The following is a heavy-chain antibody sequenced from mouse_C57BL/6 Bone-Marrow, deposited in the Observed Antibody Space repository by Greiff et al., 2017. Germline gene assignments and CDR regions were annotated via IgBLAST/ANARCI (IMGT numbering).Heavy chain of an antibody. CDR2: ISSGSSTI. J-gene: IGHJ4*01. Sequence: EVQGVESGGGLVKPGGSLKLSCAASGFTFSDYGMHWVRQAPEKGLEWVAYISSGSSTIYYTDTVKGRFTFSRDNAKNTLFLQMSSLRSEDTAMYYCARPNYYGSSYGYAMDYWGQGTTVTVSS. V-gene: IGHV5-17*01. D-gene: IGHD1-1*01. CDR3: ARPNYYGSSYGYAMDY. CDR1: GFTFSDYG.